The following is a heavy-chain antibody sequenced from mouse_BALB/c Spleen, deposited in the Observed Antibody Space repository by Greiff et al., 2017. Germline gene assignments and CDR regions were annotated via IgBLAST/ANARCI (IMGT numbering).Heavy chain of an antibody. CDR2: INPYNDGT. Sequence: EVQLQQSGPELVKPGASVKMSCKASGYTFTSYVMHWVKQKPGQGLEWIGYINPYNDGTKYNEKFKGKATLTSDKSSSTAYMELSSLTSEDSAVYYCARAYYCNYVESAMDYWGQGTSVTVSS. V-gene: IGHV1-14*01. CDR3: ARAYYCNYVESAMDY. CDR1: GYTFTSYV. D-gene: IGHD2-10*01. J-gene: IGHJ4*01.